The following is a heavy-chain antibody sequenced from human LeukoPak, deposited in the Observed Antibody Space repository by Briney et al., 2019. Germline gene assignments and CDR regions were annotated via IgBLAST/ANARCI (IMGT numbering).Heavy chain of an antibody. CDR3: TTDRAYDYVWGSYRDY. J-gene: IGHJ4*02. V-gene: IGHV3-15*01. CDR2: IKSKIDAGTT. D-gene: IGHD3-16*02. CDR1: GFTFSTYA. Sequence: PGGSLRLSCAASGFTFSTYAMSWVRQAPGKGLEWVGRIKSKIDAGTTDYVAPVKGRFTISRDDSKNTLYLQMNSLKTEDTAVYYCTTDRAYDYVWGSYRDYWGQGTLVTVSS.